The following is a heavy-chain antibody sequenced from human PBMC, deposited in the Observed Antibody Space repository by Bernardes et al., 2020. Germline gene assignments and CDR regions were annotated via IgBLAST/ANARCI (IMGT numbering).Heavy chain of an antibody. Sequence: GGSLRLSCAASGFTFSSYAMSWVRQAPGKGLEWVSAISGSGGSTYYADSVKGRFTISRDNSKNTLYLQMNSLRAEDTAVYYCATQEDFDWLFYYYYGMDVWGQGTTVTVSS. CDR3: ATQEDFDWLFYYYYGMDV. D-gene: IGHD3-9*01. J-gene: IGHJ6*02. V-gene: IGHV3-23*01. CDR1: GFTFSSYA. CDR2: ISGSGGST.